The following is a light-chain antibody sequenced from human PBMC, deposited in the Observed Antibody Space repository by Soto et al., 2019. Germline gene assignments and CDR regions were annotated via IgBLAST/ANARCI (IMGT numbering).Light chain of an antibody. V-gene: IGKV3-15*01. Sequence: VMTKYKATLSVSPGERAALSCRASQSVSTNLAWYQQKPGQPPRLLIYFASTRATAVPARFTAGGSGTEFTLTISILQSDDLAVYYCQQYDKWPRTFGQGTKVDI. CDR1: QSVSTN. CDR3: QQYDKWPRT. J-gene: IGKJ1*01. CDR2: FAS.